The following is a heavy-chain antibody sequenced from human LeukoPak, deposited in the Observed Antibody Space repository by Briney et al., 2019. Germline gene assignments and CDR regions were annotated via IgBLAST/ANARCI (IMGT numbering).Heavy chain of an antibody. CDR3: AKIARFGELLYFDY. D-gene: IGHD3-10*02. J-gene: IGHJ4*02. V-gene: IGHV3-30*09. CDR2: ISNDGGNK. Sequence: GGSLRLSCAASGITFRSFAMHWVRQAPGKGLEWVAVISNDGGNKYYADSVTGRFAVSRDNSKNTLYLQMNSLRAEDTAVYYCAKIARFGELLYFDYWGQGTLVTVSS. CDR1: GITFRSFA.